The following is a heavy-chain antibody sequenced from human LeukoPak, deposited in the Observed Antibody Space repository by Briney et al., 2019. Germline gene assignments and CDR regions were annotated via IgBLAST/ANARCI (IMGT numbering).Heavy chain of an antibody. Sequence: GESLKISCKGSGYSFTSYWIGWVRQMPGKGLEWMGIIYPGDSDTRYSPSFHGQVTISADKSIATANLKWSSLKPLYTARYNWPRLRLPILPGYVHMDVWGKGTTVTVS. CDR3: PRLRLPILPGYVHMDV. CDR1: GYSFTSYW. CDR2: IYPGDSDT. V-gene: IGHV5-51*01. J-gene: IGHJ6*03. D-gene: IGHD3-9*01.